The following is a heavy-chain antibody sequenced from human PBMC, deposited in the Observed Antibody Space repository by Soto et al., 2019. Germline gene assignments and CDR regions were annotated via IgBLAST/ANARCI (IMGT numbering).Heavy chain of an antibody. CDR2: IDGDGSST. J-gene: IGHJ5*02. CDR3: ARSGYCNSTKCYNWFDP. CDR1: GFTFRSYW. V-gene: IGHV3-74*01. Sequence: EVQLVESGGGLVQPGGSLRLSCAASGFTFRSYWIHWVRQDPGKGLVWVSRIDGDGSSTTYADSVKGLFTISRDNAKNTGYLQMSSLKAEDTAVYYCARSGYCNSTKCYNWFDPWGQGTRVTVSS. D-gene: IGHD2-2*01.